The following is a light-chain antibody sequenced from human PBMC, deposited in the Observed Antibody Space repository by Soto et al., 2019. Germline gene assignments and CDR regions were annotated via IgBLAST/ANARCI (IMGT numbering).Light chain of an antibody. Sequence: AIQVTQSPSSLSASVGDRVTITCRASQDIRGALAWYQQKPGKAHNLLIYDVSTFESGVPSRFSGSGSGTEFTLTISRLQPEDFGTFYCQQFNSYPITFGHGTRLEIK. CDR2: DVS. V-gene: IGKV1-13*02. J-gene: IGKJ5*01. CDR3: QQFNSYPIT. CDR1: QDIRGA.